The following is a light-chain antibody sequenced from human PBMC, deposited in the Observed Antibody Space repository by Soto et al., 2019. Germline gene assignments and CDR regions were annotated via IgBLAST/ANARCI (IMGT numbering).Light chain of an antibody. J-gene: IGLJ1*01. CDR3: CSYAGSFV. CDR1: RSDIGTYNL. CDR2: EVN. Sequence: QSVLTQPASVSGSPGQSITTSCTGTRSDIGTYNLVSWYQQLPGKAPTLMIFEVNRRPSGVSSRFSGSKSGNTASLTISGLQPEDEADYYCCSYAGSFVFGPGTKVTVL. V-gene: IGLV2-23*02.